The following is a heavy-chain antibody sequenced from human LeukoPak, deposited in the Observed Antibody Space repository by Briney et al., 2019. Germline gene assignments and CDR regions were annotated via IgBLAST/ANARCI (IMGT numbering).Heavy chain of an antibody. CDR2: VYDSGST. J-gene: IGHJ3*02. CDR3: ARDRQATTAYDAFDI. V-gene: IGHV4-59*01. CDR1: GDSISTNY. D-gene: IGHD4-17*01. Sequence: SETLSLTCTVSGDSISTNYWTWIRRPPGKGLEWIGYVYDSGSTKYNPSLKSRATISVDTSKNQFSLKLSSVTAADTAVYYCARDRQATTAYDAFDIWGQGTMVTVSS.